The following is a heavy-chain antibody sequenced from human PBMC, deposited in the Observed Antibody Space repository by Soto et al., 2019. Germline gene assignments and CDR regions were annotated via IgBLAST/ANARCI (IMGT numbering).Heavy chain of an antibody. D-gene: IGHD2-2*01. J-gene: IGHJ6*02. CDR2: IWYDGSNK. Sequence: GGSLRLSCAAARITFSSYGMHWVRQAPGKGLEWVAVIWYDGSNKYYADSVKGRFTISRDNSKNTLCLQMNSLRAEDTAVYYCARDLGCSSTSCRDNYYYYGMDVWGQGTTVTVSS. V-gene: IGHV3-33*01. CDR3: ARDLGCSSTSCRDNYYYYGMDV. CDR1: RITFSSYG.